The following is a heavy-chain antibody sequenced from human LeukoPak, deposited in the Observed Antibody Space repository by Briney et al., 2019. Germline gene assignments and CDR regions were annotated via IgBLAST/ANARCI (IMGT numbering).Heavy chain of an antibody. CDR1: GFTFTSYA. J-gene: IGHJ3*02. D-gene: IGHD3-22*01. CDR2: ISGSGGST. CDR3: ARDIGDYYDSSGSDAFDI. Sequence: RGGSLRLSCAASGFTFTSYAMSWVRQAPGQGLEWVSAISGSGGSTYYAHSVKGRFTISRDNSKNTLYLKMNSLRAEDTAVYYWARDIGDYYDSSGSDAFDIWGQGTMVTVSS. V-gene: IGHV3-23*01.